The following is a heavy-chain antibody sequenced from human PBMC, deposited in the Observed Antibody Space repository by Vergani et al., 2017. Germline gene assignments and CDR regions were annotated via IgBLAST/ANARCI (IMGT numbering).Heavy chain of an antibody. CDR2: IYYSGST. D-gene: IGHD6-6*01. CDR1: GGSISSYY. J-gene: IGHJ4*02. V-gene: IGHV4-59*01. CDR3: ARAWGKKYSSSSLYFDY. Sequence: QVQLQESGPGLVKPSETLSLTCTVSGGSISSYYWSWIRQPPGKGLEWIGYIYYSGSTNYNPSLKSRVTISVDTSKNQFSRKLSSVTAADTAVYYCARAWGKKYSSSSLYFDYWGQGTLVTVSS.